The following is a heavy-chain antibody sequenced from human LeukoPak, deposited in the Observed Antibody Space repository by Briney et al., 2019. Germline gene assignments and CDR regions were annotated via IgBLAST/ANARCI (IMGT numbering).Heavy chain of an antibody. Sequence: PSETLSLTCTVSGGSISSYYWSWIRQPPGKGLEWIGYIYYSGSTNYNPSLKSRVTISVDTSKNQFSLKLSSVTAADMAVYYCARVGSYPYYFDYWGQGTLVTVSS. CDR2: IYYSGST. D-gene: IGHD1-26*01. V-gene: IGHV4-59*01. CDR1: GGSISSYY. CDR3: ARVGSYPYYFDY. J-gene: IGHJ4*02.